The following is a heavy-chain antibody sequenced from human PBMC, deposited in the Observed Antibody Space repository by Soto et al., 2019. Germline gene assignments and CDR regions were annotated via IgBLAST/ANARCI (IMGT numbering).Heavy chain of an antibody. CDR2: FDPEDGET. Sequence: ASVKVSCKVSGYTLTELSMHWVRQAPGKGLEWMGGFDPEDGETIYAQKFQGRVTMTEDTSTDTAYMELSSLRSEDTAVYYCATEINHRPYSSGPSGGAFDIWGQGTMVSVSS. CDR1: GYTLTELS. D-gene: IGHD6-19*01. V-gene: IGHV1-24*01. CDR3: ATEINHRPYSSGPSGGAFDI. J-gene: IGHJ3*02.